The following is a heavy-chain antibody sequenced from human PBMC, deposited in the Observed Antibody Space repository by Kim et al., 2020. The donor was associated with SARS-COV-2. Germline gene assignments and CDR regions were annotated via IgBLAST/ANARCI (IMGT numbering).Heavy chain of an antibody. CDR2: VSRSGDER. J-gene: IGHJ3*02. Sequence: GGSLRLSCAASTFIFTNYWMNWVRQAPGKGLEWVASVSRSGDERYYVDSVKGRFTISRDNGRNSLFLQMDSVRDEDTAVYYCARCNGVSCYRLPIGAFDMWVEGTTVIVSP. CDR3: ARCNGVSCYRLPIGAFDM. CDR1: TFIFTNYW. D-gene: IGHD2-2*01. V-gene: IGHV3-7*01.